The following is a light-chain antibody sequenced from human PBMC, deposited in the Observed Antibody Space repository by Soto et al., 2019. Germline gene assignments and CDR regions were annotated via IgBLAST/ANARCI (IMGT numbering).Light chain of an antibody. V-gene: IGLV2-8*01. CDR3: SSYTGGNPAYV. Sequence: LTQPPSASGSPGQSVTISCTGTSSDVGGYDYVSWYQQHPGKAPKIMLYEVTIRPSGVSDRFSGSKSGNTASLTVSGLKAEVEVDEYCSSYTGGNPAYVLGTGTRSP. J-gene: IGLJ1*01. CDR1: SSDVGGYDY. CDR2: EVT.